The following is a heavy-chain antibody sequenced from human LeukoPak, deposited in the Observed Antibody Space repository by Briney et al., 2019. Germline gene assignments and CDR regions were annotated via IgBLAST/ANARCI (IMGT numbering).Heavy chain of an antibody. J-gene: IGHJ4*02. CDR2: ISSSSSTI. V-gene: IGHV3-48*01. CDR3: AKDLLGYCSGGSCSGGDC. D-gene: IGHD2-15*01. CDR1: GFTFSSYS. Sequence: GGSLRLSCAASGFTFSSYSMNWVRQAPGKGLEWVSYISSSSSTIYYADSVKGRFTISRDNSKNTLYLQMNSLRAEDTAVYYCAKDLLGYCSGGSCSGGDCWGQGTLVTVSS.